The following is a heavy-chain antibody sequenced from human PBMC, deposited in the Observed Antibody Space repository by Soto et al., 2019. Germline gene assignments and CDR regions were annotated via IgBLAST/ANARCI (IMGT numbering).Heavy chain of an antibody. CDR1: GDSVSSNSAA. CDR3: ARDVLRPQQRVRNDACEI. Sequence: SQTLSLTCAISGDSVSSNSAAWNWIRQSPSRGLEWLGRTYYRSKWYNDYAVSVKSRITINPDTSKNQFSLQLNSVTPEDTAVYYCARDVLRPQQRVRNDACEIWGQGTMVTVSS. CDR2: TYYRSKWYN. D-gene: IGHD6-13*01. V-gene: IGHV6-1*01. J-gene: IGHJ3*02.